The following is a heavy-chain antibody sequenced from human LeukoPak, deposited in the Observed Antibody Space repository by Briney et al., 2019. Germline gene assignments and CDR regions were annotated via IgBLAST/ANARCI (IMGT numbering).Heavy chain of an antibody. CDR1: GASITSRSYY. D-gene: IGHD3-10*01. J-gene: IGHJ4*02. CDR2: IYYSGST. V-gene: IGHV4-39*01. Sequence: SEILSLTCTVSGASITSRSYYWGWIRQPPGKGLEWIGSIYYSGSTYYNPSLKSRVTISVDTSKNQFSLKLSSVTAADTAVYYCARGPLTMVRGVIITTRSYYFDYWGQGTLVTVSS. CDR3: ARGPLTMVRGVIITTRSYYFDY.